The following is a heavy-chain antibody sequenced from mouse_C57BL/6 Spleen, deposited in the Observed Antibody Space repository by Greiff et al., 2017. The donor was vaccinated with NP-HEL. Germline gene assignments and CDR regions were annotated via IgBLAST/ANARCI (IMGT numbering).Heavy chain of an antibody. Sequence: QVQLKESGPELVKPGASVKLSCKASGYTFTSYDINWVKQRPGQGLEWIGWIYPRDGSTKYNEKFKGKATLTVDTSSSTAYMELHSLTSEDSAVYFCARKRDDGYFYAMDYWGQGTSVTVSS. D-gene: IGHD2-3*01. CDR1: GYTFTSYD. CDR3: ARKRDDGYFYAMDY. J-gene: IGHJ4*01. CDR2: IYPRDGST. V-gene: IGHV1-85*01.